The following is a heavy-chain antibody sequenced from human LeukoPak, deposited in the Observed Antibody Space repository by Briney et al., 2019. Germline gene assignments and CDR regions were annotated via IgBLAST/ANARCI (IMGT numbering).Heavy chain of an antibody. D-gene: IGHD2-21*02. CDR1: GFTFSSYA. Sequence: GGSLRLSCAASGFTFSSYAMHWVRQAPGKGLEWVAVISYDGSNKYYADSVKGRFTISRDNSKNTLYLQMNTLRAEDTAVYYCAKGSMCGGDCYYFDNWGQGTLVTVSS. CDR3: AKGSMCGGDCYYFDN. J-gene: IGHJ4*02. CDR2: ISYDGSNK. V-gene: IGHV3-30-3*01.